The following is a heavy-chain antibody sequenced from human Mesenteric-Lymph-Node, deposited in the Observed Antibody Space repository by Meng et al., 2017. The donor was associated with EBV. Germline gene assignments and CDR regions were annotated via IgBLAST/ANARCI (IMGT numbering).Heavy chain of an antibody. J-gene: IGHJ5*02. Sequence: ASGLLSPHYPLSITCSSSGGSTSCGCNLWGWIRQPPGKALEWIGYIYHSGSTSYNPSLKRRVSMSIDRSNNQFSLKLTSVTAADTAVYYCVGNYGGNLGWFDPWGQGTLVTVSS. CDR1: GGSTSCGCNL. D-gene: IGHD4/OR15-4a*01. CDR2: IYHSGST. V-gene: IGHV4-30-2*01. CDR3: VGNYGGNLGWFDP.